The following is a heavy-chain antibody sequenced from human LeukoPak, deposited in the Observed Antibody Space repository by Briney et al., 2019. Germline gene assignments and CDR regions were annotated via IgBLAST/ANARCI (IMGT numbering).Heavy chain of an antibody. CDR2: IYSSGST. D-gene: IGHD2-2*02. Sequence: SETLSLTCTVSGGSISSHFWSWIRQPPGKGLEWIGYIYSSGSTNYNPSLKRRVTISVDTSKNQFSLKLSSVTAADTAVYYCARGYCSGTSCYISYYFDYWGQGTLVTVSS. V-gene: IGHV4-59*11. CDR3: ARGYCSGTSCYISYYFDY. CDR1: GGSISSHF. J-gene: IGHJ4*02.